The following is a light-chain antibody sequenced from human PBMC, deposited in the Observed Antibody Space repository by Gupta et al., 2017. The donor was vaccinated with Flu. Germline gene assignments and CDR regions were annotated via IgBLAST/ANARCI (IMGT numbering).Light chain of an antibody. CDR1: QGISKY. V-gene: IGKV1-27*01. Sequence: PSSLSASVGDRVTITCRASQGISKYLAWYQQKPGKVPKLLIYAASTLQSGAPSRFSGSGSGTDFTLTISSLQPEDVATYYCQKYNRVPLTFGGGTKVEIK. CDR3: QKYNRVPLT. CDR2: AAS. J-gene: IGKJ4*01.